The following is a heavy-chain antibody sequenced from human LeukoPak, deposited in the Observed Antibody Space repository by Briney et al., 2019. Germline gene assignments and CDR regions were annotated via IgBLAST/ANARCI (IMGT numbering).Heavy chain of an antibody. CDR2: FYHSVST. D-gene: IGHD4-23*01. J-gene: IGHJ4*02. CDR1: GHSINRGYY. Sequence: TSETLSLTCTVSGHSINRGYYWGWIRQPPGQGLEWIGSFYHSVSTYYNPSLKSRVTISVDPSKNQFSLELSSVTAADTAVYYCARDMRGGNSYYFDSWGQGTLVTVSS. CDR3: ARDMRGGNSYYFDS. V-gene: IGHV4-38-2*02.